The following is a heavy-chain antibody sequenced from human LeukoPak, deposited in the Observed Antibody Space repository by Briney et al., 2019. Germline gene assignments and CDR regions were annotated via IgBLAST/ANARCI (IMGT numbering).Heavy chain of an antibody. CDR2: INHSGST. Sequence: PSETLSLTCAVYGGSFSGYYWSWIRQPPGKGLEWIGEINHSGSTNYNPSLKSRVTISVDTSKNQFSLKLSSVTAADTAVYYCARGGWSSTDFDYWGQGTLVTVSS. CDR3: ARGGWSSTDFDY. V-gene: IGHV4-34*01. D-gene: IGHD2-2*01. CDR1: GGSFSGYY. J-gene: IGHJ4*02.